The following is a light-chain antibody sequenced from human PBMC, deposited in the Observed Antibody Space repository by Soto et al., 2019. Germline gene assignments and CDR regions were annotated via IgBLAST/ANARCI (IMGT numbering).Light chain of an antibody. Sequence: QSALTQPASVXVSPGQSITISCTGTSSDVGGYSYVSWFQQHPGRAPKLIIYDVTNRPTGVSNRFSGSKSGNTASLTISGLQAEDEADYYCSSYTSSSTRVFGTGTKVTVL. CDR2: DVT. CDR1: SSDVGGYSY. J-gene: IGLJ1*01. V-gene: IGLV2-14*01. CDR3: SSYTSSSTRV.